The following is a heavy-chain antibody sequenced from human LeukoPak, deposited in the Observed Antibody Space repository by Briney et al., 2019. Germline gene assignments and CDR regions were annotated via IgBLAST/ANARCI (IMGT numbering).Heavy chain of an antibody. CDR1: DGSISSSSYY. CDR3: ARVEGATHIDY. Sequence: SETLSLTCTVSDGSISSSSYYWGWIRQPPGKGLEWIGYIPYSGSTTYDPSLKSRVTISLDTSRYQFSLRLSTVTAADTAVYYCARVEGATHIDYWGRGTLVTVTP. D-gene: IGHD1-26*01. V-gene: IGHV4-61*05. J-gene: IGHJ4*02. CDR2: IPYSGST.